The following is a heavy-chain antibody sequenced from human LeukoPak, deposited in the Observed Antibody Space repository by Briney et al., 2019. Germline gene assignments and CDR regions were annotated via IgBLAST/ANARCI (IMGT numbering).Heavy chain of an antibody. V-gene: IGHV1-2*02. CDR2: INPESGYT. J-gene: IGHJ6*02. Sequence: ASVKVSCKASGFTFTDYYIHWVRQAPGQGLEWVGCINPESGYTIYAQQFQGRVSLTRDTSISTAYMEVRRLTSDDTAVYYCARGSILLNYYAMDVWGQGTTVTVSS. CDR1: GFTFTDYY. CDR3: ARGSILLNYYAMDV.